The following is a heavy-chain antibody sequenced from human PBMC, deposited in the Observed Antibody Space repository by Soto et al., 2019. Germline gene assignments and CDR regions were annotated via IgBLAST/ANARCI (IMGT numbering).Heavy chain of an antibody. CDR3: AKDPGGWYDY. CDR2: ISYDGSNK. Sequence: SLRLSCAASGFTFSSHGMHWVRQAPGKGLEWVAVISYDGSNKYYADSVKGRFTISRDNSKNTLYLQMNSLRAEDTAVYYCAKDPGGWYDYWGQGTLVTVSS. CDR1: GFTFSSHG. D-gene: IGHD6-19*01. V-gene: IGHV3-30*18. J-gene: IGHJ4*02.